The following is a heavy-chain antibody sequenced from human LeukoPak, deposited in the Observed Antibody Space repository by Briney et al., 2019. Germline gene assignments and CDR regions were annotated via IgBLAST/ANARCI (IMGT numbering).Heavy chain of an antibody. J-gene: IGHJ4*02. CDR1: LDSISSFY. CDR3: AKRDAGGFDY. Sequence: TSSETLSLTCNVSLDSISSFYWSWIRQSAGAGLEWIGRIYTTGKTDYNPSLKSRVTVSVDTSRNQVSLKLRSVTAADTAVYYCAKRDAGGFDYWGQGTLVTVSS. V-gene: IGHV4-4*07. D-gene: IGHD3-16*01. CDR2: IYTTGKT.